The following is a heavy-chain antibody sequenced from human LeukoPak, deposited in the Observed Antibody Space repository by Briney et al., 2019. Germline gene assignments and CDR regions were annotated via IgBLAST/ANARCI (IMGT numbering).Heavy chain of an antibody. D-gene: IGHD3-3*01. V-gene: IGHV3-21*01. CDR3: ARDLLSYYDFWSGYHNEEIFDY. CDR2: ISSSSSYI. CDR1: GFTFSSYS. J-gene: IGHJ4*02. Sequence: AGGSLRLSCAASGFTFSSYSMNWVRQAPGKGLEWVSSISSSSSYIYYADSVKGRFTISRDNAKNSLYLQMNSLRAEDTAVYYCARDLLSYYDFWSGYHNEEIFDYWGQGTLVTVSS.